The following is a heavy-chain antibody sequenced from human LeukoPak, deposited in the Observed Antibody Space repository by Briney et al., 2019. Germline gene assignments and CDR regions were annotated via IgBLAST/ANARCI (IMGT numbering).Heavy chain of an antibody. D-gene: IGHD4-17*01. Sequence: PSETLSLTCSVSGGSVTTGTYHWAWIRQPPGKGLEWIGSVYFDGGTHYNRSLQSRVAISVDTSKNQYSLRLSSVTAADTAVYYCARANGDYLDYWGQGTLVTVSS. V-gene: IGHV4-39*07. CDR2: VYFDGGT. CDR3: ARANGDYLDY. CDR1: GGSVTTGTYH. J-gene: IGHJ4*02.